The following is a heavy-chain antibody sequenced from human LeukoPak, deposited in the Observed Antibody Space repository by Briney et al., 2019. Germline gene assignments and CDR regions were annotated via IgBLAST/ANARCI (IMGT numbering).Heavy chain of an antibody. CDR2: ISGSGGST. CDR1: GFTFSSYA. V-gene: IGHV3-23*01. CDR3: AKDRSPANIVGATIFN. Sequence: PGGSLRLSCAASGFTFSSYAMSWVRQAPGKGLEWVSAISGSGGSTYYADSVKGRFTISRDNSKNTLYLQMNSLRAEDTAVYYCAKDRSPANIVGATIFNWGQGTLVTVSS. J-gene: IGHJ4*02. D-gene: IGHD1-26*01.